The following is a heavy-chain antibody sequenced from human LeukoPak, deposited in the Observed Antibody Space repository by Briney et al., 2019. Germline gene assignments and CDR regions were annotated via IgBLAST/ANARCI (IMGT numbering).Heavy chain of an antibody. J-gene: IGHJ5*02. CDR1: GGTFNNSA. V-gene: IGHV1-69*05. CDR2: IMPLFGTA. Sequence: SVNVSCNTSGGTFNNSANSWVRQAPGQGLEWLGGIMPLFGTAGYAQKFQGRVTITKDESTRTVYLELTSLTSDDTAVYYCARDVHGDCGSGWFDPWGQGTLVSVSS. D-gene: IGHD2-21*02. CDR3: ARDVHGDCGSGWFDP.